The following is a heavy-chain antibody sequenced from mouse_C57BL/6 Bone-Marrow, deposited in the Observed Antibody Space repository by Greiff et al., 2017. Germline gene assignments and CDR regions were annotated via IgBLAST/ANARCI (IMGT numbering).Heavy chain of an antibody. V-gene: IGHV7-3*01. CDR3: ARYKGDRGCAMDY. J-gene: IGHJ4*01. CDR2: IRNKANGYTT. Sequence: DVKLVESGGGLVQPGGSLSLSCAASGFTFTDYYMSWVRQPPGKALEWLGFIRNKANGYTTEYSASVKGRFTISRDNSQSILYLQMNALRAEDSATYYLARYKGDRGCAMDYWGQGTSVTVSS. D-gene: IGHD3-3*01. CDR1: GFTFTDYY.